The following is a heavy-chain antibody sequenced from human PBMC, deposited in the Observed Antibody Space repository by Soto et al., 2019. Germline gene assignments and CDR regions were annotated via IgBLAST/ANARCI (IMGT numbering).Heavy chain of an antibody. CDR3: AKDLGITIFHGMDV. Sequence: QVQLVESGGGVVQPGRSLRLSCAASGFTFSSYGMHWVRQAPGKGLEWVAVISYDGSNKYYADSVKGRFTISRDNSKNTLYLQMNSLRAEDTAVYYCAKDLGITIFHGMDVW. D-gene: IGHD3-3*01. CDR1: GFTFSSYG. V-gene: IGHV3-30*18. J-gene: IGHJ6*01. CDR2: ISYDGSNK.